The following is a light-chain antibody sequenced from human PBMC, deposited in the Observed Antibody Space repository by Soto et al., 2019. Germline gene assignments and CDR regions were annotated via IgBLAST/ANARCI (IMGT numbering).Light chain of an antibody. CDR1: SSDVGSYNY. CDR3: TSYTSTSTRV. V-gene: IGLV2-14*01. Sequence: QSALTQPASVSGSPGQSITISCTGTSSDVGSYNYVSWYQQHPGKAPKLMIYEVRNRPSGVSNRFSGSKSGNTASLTISGLQAEDEAIYYCTSYTSTSTRVFGGGTQLTVL. CDR2: EVR. J-gene: IGLJ3*02.